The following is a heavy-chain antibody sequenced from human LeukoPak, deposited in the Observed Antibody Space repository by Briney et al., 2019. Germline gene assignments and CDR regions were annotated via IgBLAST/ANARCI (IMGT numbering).Heavy chain of an antibody. CDR1: GYTFTDYY. CDR2: INPYSGGT. D-gene: IGHD6-13*01. V-gene: IGHV1-2*02. J-gene: IGHJ5*02. CDR3: ARQSPEYSSSWYGWFDP. Sequence: ASVKVSCKPSGYTFTDYYIHWVRQTPEQGLEWMGWINPYSGGTNYAQKFQGRVTMTRDTSISTAYMELSRLRSDDTAVYYCARQSPEYSSSWYGWFDPWGQGTLVTVSS.